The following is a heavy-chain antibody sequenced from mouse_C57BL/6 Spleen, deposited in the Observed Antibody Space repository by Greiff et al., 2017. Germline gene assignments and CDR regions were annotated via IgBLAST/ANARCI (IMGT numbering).Heavy chain of an antibody. D-gene: IGHD2-5*01. V-gene: IGHV1-52*01. CDR3: AQWAYNTNCGRVYFDY. CDR1: GYTFTSYW. J-gene: IGHJ2*01. Sequence: QVQLLQPGAELVRPGSSVKLSCKASGYTFTSYWMHWVKQRPIQGLEWIGNIDPSDSETHYNQKFKDKATLTVDKSSSTAYMQLSSLTSEDSAVYSCAQWAYNTNCGRVYFDYWGQGTTLTVSS. CDR2: IDPSDSET.